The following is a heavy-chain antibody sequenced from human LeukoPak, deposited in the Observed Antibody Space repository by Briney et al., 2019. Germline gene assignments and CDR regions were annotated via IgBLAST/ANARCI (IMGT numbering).Heavy chain of an antibody. V-gene: IGHV1-18*01. J-gene: IGHJ4*02. CDR3: ARSPGTYYYDSSGYYPDY. Sequence: ASVKVSCKASGYTFTSYGISWVRQAPGQGLEWMGWISAYNGNTNYAQKLQGRVTMTRNTSISTAYMELSSLRSEDTAVYYCARSPGTYYYDSSGYYPDYWGQGTLVTVSS. CDR1: GYTFTSYG. D-gene: IGHD3-22*01. CDR2: ISAYNGNT.